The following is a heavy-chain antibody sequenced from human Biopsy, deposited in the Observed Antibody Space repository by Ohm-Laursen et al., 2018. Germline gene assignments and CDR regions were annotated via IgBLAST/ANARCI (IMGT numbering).Heavy chain of an antibody. J-gene: IGHJ2*01. Sequence: SLRLSCAASGSIFSVNAMHWVWHAPGQGLEWVSIITRNSGTIAYADSVKGRFTISRDNAKNSLYLQMNSLRAGATALYYCAKARMAIKYFDIWGRGTLVTVSS. CDR3: AKARMAIKYFDI. D-gene: IGHD5-24*01. V-gene: IGHV3-9*01. CDR2: ITRNSGTI. CDR1: GSIFSVNA.